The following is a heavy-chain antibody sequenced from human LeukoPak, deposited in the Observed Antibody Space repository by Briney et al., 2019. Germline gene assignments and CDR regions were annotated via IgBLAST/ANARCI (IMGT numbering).Heavy chain of an antibody. CDR2: INWNGGST. D-gene: IGHD3-22*01. CDR1: GFTFSSYE. Sequence: GGSLRLSCAASGFTFSSYEMNWVRQAPGKGLEWVSGINWNGGSTGYADSVKGRFTISRDNAKNSLYLQMNSLRAEDTALYYCARADSSGYHLYYYYYMDVWGKGTTVTVSS. V-gene: IGHV3-20*04. CDR3: ARADSSGYHLYYYYYMDV. J-gene: IGHJ6*03.